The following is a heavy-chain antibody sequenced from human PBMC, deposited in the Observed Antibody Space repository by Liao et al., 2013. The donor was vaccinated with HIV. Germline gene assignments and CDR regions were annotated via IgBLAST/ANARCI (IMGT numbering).Heavy chain of an antibody. CDR2: IYSSGSA. V-gene: IGHV4-4*07. J-gene: IGHJ5*02. CDR1: GGSISSYY. Sequence: QVQLQESGPGLVKPSETLSLTCTVSGGSISSYYWSWIRQPAGKGLEWIGRIYSSGSANYNPSLKSRVTMSVDTSKNQFSLKLRSVTAADTAVYYCARDKDRWGWQWFDPWGQGTLVTVSS. CDR3: ARDKDRWGWQWFDP. D-gene: IGHD2-21*01.